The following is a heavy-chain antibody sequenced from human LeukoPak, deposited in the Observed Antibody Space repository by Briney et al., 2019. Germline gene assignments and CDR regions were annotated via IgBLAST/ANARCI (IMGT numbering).Heavy chain of an antibody. V-gene: IGHV4-39*01. CDR1: GGSISSSSYY. CDR3: ARQNYDFWSGYYTVPYN. CDR2: IYYSGST. Sequence: SETLSLTCTVSGGSISSSSYYWGWTRQPPGKGLEWIGSIYYSGSTYYNPSLKSRVTISVDTSKNQFSLKLSSVTAADTAVYYCARQNYDFWSGYYTVPYNWGQGTLVTVSS. D-gene: IGHD3-3*01. J-gene: IGHJ4*02.